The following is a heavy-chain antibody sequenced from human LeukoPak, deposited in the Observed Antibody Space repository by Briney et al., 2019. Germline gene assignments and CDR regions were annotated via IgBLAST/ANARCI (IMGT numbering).Heavy chain of an antibody. CDR1: GFTFSNFA. Sequence: GGSLRLSCAASGFTFSNFAMSWVRQAPEKGLEWVSGISGSGSGTYYADSVKGRFTISRDNSKSTLYLQMNSLRAEDTALYYCAKGTGTFFYTMDVWGQGTTVTVSS. CDR3: AKGTGTFFYTMDV. V-gene: IGHV3-23*01. D-gene: IGHD4-17*01. J-gene: IGHJ6*02. CDR2: ISGSGSGT.